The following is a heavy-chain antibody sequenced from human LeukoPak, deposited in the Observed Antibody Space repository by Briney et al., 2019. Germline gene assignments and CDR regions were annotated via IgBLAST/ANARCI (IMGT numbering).Heavy chain of an antibody. Sequence: ASVTVSCKASGYTFTSYGISGLRQAPGQELEWMGWISAYNGNTNYAQKLQGRVTMTTDTSTSTAYMELRSLRSDDTAVYYCARGPGSNDILTGYYTFDYWGQGTLVTVSS. CDR3: ARGPGSNDILTGYYTFDY. D-gene: IGHD3-9*01. CDR1: GYTFTSYG. CDR2: ISAYNGNT. V-gene: IGHV1-18*01. J-gene: IGHJ4*02.